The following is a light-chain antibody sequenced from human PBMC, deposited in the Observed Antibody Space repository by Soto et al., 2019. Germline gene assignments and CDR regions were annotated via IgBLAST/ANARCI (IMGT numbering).Light chain of an antibody. CDR3: SSYTSSTYVV. CDR1: SSDVGGYNY. Sequence: QSVLTQPASVSGSPGQSITISWTGTSSDVGGYNYVSWYQQHPGKAPKLMIYEVSNRPSGVSNRFSGSKSGNTASLTISGLQAEDEADYYCSSYTSSTYVVFGGGTKLTVL. V-gene: IGLV2-14*01. CDR2: EVS. J-gene: IGLJ2*01.